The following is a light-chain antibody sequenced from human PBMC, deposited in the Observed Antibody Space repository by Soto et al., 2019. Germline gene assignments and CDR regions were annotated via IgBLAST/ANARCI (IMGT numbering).Light chain of an antibody. CDR2: DTS. V-gene: IGKV3-20*01. Sequence: EIVLTQSPATLSLSPGERATLSCRASQTIDTNLAWYQQKPGQAPRLLIYDTSSRAPGIPDRFSGSGSGTDFTLTISRLEPEDFAVYYCQQYANSPLTFGGGTKVDIK. J-gene: IGKJ4*01. CDR1: QTIDTN. CDR3: QQYANSPLT.